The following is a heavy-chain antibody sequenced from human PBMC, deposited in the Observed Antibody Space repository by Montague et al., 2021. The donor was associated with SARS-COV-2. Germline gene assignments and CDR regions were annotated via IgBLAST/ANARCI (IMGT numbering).Heavy chain of an antibody. CDR1: GGSISSSSYY. Sequence: SETLSLTCTVSGGSISSSSYYWGWIRQPPGKGLEWIGSLYYSGSTYYNPSLKSRVTIYVDTSKNQFSLKLSSVTAADTAVYSCARHVVSYRSYYFDYWGQGTLVTVSS. CDR3: ARHVVSYRSYYFDY. CDR2: LYYSGST. D-gene: IGHD5-18*01. V-gene: IGHV4-39*01. J-gene: IGHJ4*02.